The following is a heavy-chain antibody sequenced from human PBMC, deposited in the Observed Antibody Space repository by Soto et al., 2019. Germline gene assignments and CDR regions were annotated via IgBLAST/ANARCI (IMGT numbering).Heavy chain of an antibody. Sequence: EVQLVESGGGLVQPGGSLRLSCAASGFTFSDHYMDWVRQAPGKGLEWVGRSKNKADSYTTEYAASVKGRFTSSRDGSKTAMFLQMSSLKTEDAAVYYCTVCCSGNDFAAAWGQGILVTLSP. J-gene: IGHJ4*02. V-gene: IGHV3-72*01. CDR2: SKNKADSYTT. CDR1: GFTFSDHY. D-gene: IGHD3-10*02. CDR3: TVCCSGNDFAAA.